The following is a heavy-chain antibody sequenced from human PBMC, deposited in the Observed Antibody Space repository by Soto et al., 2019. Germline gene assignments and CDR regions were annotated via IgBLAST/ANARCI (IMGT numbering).Heavy chain of an antibody. V-gene: IGHV5-51*01. D-gene: IGHD1-26*01. CDR3: ARPSWSVSLRGANYFEF. Sequence: GESLKISGKSSGYSFRNYWIGWVREIPGKGLEWMGMIYPADSDTKYSPSFEGQVTISADRSISTAYLQWSGLKASDTAMYYCARPSWSVSLRGANYFEFWGRGALVTVSS. J-gene: IGHJ4*02. CDR2: IYPADSDT. CDR1: GYSFRNYW.